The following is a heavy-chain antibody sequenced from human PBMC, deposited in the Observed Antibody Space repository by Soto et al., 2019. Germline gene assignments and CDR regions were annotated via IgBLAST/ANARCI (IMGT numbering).Heavy chain of an antibody. Sequence: GGSLRLSCAASGFTFSSFAMNWVRQTPGKGLEWVSAISDSGGNTYYADSVKGRFTVSRDNSKNTLFLQASSLRAEDTAVYYCATHREDSRFDFDFWGQGTQVTSPQ. D-gene: IGHD2-15*01. J-gene: IGHJ4*02. CDR3: ATHREDSRFDFDF. CDR1: GFTFSSFA. CDR2: ISDSGGNT. V-gene: IGHV3-23*01.